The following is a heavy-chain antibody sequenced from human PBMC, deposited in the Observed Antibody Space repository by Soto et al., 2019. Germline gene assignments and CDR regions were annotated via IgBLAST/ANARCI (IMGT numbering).Heavy chain of an antibody. CDR3: ARQRTTVVTQAYFDH. J-gene: IGHJ4*02. Sequence: SETLSLTCIVSGESISSSSYYWGWIRQPPGKGLEWIGSIYYSGRTYYNPSFKSRVTISIGTSKNQFSLKLSSVTATDTAVYYCARQRTTVVTQAYFDHWGQGALVTVS. CDR1: GESISSSSYY. V-gene: IGHV4-39*01. CDR2: IYYSGRT. D-gene: IGHD2-21*02.